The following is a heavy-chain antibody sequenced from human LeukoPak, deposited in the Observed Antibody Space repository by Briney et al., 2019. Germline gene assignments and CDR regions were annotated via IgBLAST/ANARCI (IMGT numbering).Heavy chain of an antibody. CDR1: GYTFTSYD. CDR2: MNPNSGNT. V-gene: IGHV1-8*01. J-gene: IGHJ6*02. CDR3: ARASYYDSSGPYYYYYGMDV. Sequence: ASVKVSCKASGYTFTSYDINWVRQATGQGLEWMGWMNPNSGNTGYAQKFQGRVTMTRNTSISTAYMELSSLRSEDTAVYYCARASYYDSSGPYYYYYGMDVWGQGTTVTVSS. D-gene: IGHD3-22*01.